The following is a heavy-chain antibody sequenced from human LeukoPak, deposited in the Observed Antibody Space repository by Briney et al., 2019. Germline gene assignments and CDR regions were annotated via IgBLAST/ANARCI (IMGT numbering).Heavy chain of an antibody. V-gene: IGHV3-13*01. J-gene: IGHJ4*02. Sequence: GGSLRLSCAASGFTFSTYDFHWVRQAPGKGLEWVSAIGPAGDTYYAGSVKGRFTMSRENAKNSFYLQMNSLRAGDTAVYYCARDLCSGGRCYIDYWGQGTLVTVSS. CDR2: IGPAGDT. D-gene: IGHD2-15*01. CDR3: ARDLCSGGRCYIDY. CDR1: GFTFSTYD.